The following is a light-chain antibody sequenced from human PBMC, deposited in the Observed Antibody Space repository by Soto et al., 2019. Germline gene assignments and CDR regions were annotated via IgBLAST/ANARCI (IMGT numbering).Light chain of an antibody. CDR1: QSISNNY. V-gene: IGKV3-20*01. CDR2: GAS. J-gene: IGKJ2*01. CDR3: QQYGSSPRT. Sequence: EIVLTQSPGILSLSPGERATLSCRASQSISNNYVAWYQQKPGQAPRLLIYGASSTATGIPDRFSGSGSGTDFSLTISRLEPEDFALYSCQQYGSSPRTFGQVTKLEIK.